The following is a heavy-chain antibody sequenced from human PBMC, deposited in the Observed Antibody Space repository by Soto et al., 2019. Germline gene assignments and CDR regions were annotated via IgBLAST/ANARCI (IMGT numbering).Heavy chain of an antibody. CDR2: MYHSGST. CDR3: ASVPDY. D-gene: IGHD2-2*01. Sequence: PSETLSLTCAVSGGSISSGGYSWSWIRQPPGKGLEWIGYMYHSGSTYYNPSLKSRVTISIDRSKNQFSLKLSSVTAADTAVYYCASVPDYCAQGILVTVSS. CDR1: GGSISSGGYS. V-gene: IGHV4-30-2*01. J-gene: IGHJ4*02.